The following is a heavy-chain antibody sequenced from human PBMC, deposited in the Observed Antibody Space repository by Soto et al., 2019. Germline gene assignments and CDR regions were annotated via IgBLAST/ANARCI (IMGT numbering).Heavy chain of an antibody. V-gene: IGHV3-23*01. J-gene: IGHJ4*03. CDR1: GLTFSTYG. D-gene: IGHD4-17*01. Sequence: DVQQLESGGDLVQPGGSLKLSCATSGLTFSTYGMNWVRQAPGEGLEWVAGISGGGITTYYADSVKGRFSIASDNSKNTLFLEMNSPKVEDTALSYGAAEGTTVGRFFEHWGRGTLVTVSS. CDR2: ISGGGITT. CDR3: AAEGTTVGRFFEH.